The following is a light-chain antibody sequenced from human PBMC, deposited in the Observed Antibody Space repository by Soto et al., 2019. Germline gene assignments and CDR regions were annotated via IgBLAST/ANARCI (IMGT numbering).Light chain of an antibody. J-gene: IGKJ5*01. CDR3: QQYGSSPYT. Sequence: IVLTQSPGTLSSSPGERATLSCRASQSVSTNNLAWYQQKPGQAPRLLIYGASSRATGIPDRFSGSGSGTDFTLTISRLEPEDFAVYYCQQYGSSPYTFGQGTRLEI. CDR1: QSVSTNN. V-gene: IGKV3-20*01. CDR2: GAS.